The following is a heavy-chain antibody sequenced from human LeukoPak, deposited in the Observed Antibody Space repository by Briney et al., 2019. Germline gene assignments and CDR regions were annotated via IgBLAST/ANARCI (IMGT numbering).Heavy chain of an antibody. Sequence: KTSETLSLTCAVSGGSISSSYWWSWVRQPPGKGLEWIGETYHSGSTNYNPSLKSRVTISVDKSKNQFSLKLRSVTAADTAVYYCARDNSSYDSSGYYYDTAFDIWGQGTMVTVSS. CDR1: GGSISSSYW. V-gene: IGHV4-4*02. CDR3: ARDNSSYDSSGYYYDTAFDI. CDR2: TYHSGST. D-gene: IGHD3-22*01. J-gene: IGHJ3*02.